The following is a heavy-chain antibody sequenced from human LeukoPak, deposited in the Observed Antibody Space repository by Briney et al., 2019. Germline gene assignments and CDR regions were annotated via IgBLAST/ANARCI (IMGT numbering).Heavy chain of an antibody. D-gene: IGHD2-2*01. V-gene: IGHV4-39*01. CDR1: GGSISSSSYY. J-gene: IGHJ6*02. CDR3: ARQEVDYHYGMDV. CDR2: IYYSGST. Sequence: SETLSLTCTVSGGSISSSSYYWGWIRQPPGKGLEWIGSIYYSGSTYYNPSLKSRVTISVDTSKNQFSLKLSSVTAVDTAVYYCARQEVDYHYGMDVWGQGTTVTVSS.